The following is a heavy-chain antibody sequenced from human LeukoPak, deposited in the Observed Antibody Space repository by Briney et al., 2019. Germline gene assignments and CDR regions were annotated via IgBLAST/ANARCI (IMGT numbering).Heavy chain of an antibody. V-gene: IGHV4-59*01. Sequence: SETLSLTCTVSGGSISNYYWSWIRQPPGKGLEWIGHIYYSGSTNHNPSLKSRVTISVDSSKNQFSLKLSSVTAADTAVYYCARGAYSSAWYTFYYYGMDVWGQGTTVTVS. CDR3: ARGAYSSAWYTFYYYGMDV. D-gene: IGHD6-19*01. CDR1: GGSISNYY. J-gene: IGHJ6*02. CDR2: IYYSGST.